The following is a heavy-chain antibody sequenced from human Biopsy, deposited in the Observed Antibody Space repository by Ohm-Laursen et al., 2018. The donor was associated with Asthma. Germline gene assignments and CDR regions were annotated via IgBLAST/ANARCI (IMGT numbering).Heavy chain of an antibody. CDR2: INAGDGNT. D-gene: IGHD3-9*01. CDR1: GYTFIHFA. J-gene: IGHJ3*02. V-gene: IGHV1-3*01. Sequence: SVKVSCKASGYTFIHFAIHWVRQAPGQRLEWMGWINAGDGNTKYSQKFQGRVTITRDTSASTAYMDLRSLRSEDTAMYYCARTYYDFLTGQVHDAFAMWGQGTMVTVSS. CDR3: ARTYYDFLTGQVHDAFAM.